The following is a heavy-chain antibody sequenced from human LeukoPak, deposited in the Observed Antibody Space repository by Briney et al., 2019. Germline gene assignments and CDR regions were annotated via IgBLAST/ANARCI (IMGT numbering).Heavy chain of an antibody. CDR1: GYTFTSYD. CDR2: MNHNRGNT. CDR3: AREWPDFWSGYFTYYYYYGMDV. D-gene: IGHD3-3*01. J-gene: IGHJ6*01. Sequence: ASVKVSCKSSGYTFTSYDINWVRHPTGQGLEGMRWMNHNRGNTVYAQKFKSRVTMTRSTSISTAEMELSSLRSGDTAVYYCAREWPDFWSGYFTYYYYYGMDVWGQGTTVTVSS. V-gene: IGHV1-8*01.